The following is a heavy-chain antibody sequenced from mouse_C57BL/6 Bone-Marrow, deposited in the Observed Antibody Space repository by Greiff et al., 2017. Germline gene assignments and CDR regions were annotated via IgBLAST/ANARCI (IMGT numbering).Heavy chain of an antibody. CDR2: INPNNGGT. CDR1: GYTFTDYN. J-gene: IGHJ3*01. Sequence: DVQLQESGPELVKPGASVKIPCKASGYTFTDYNMDWVKQSHGKSLEWIGDINPNNGGTIYNQKFKGKATLTVDKSSSTAYMELRSLTSEDTAVYYCARQQDDYPSWFAYWGQGTLVTVSA. CDR3: ARQQDDYPSWFAY. V-gene: IGHV1-18*01. D-gene: IGHD2-4*01.